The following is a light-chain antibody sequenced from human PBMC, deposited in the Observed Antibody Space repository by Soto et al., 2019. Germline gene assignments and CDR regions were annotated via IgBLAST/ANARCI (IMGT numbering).Light chain of an antibody. Sequence: TVMTQSPATLSMSPGDRAALSCRASLNVATNMAWYQQKPGQAPRLPIYGASIRATGVPARFTGSGSGTEFTLTINNLQSEDFAGYYCHQYNTGLRTFGRGTRVEV. CDR1: LNVATN. V-gene: IGKV3-15*01. CDR2: GAS. CDR3: HQYNTGLRT. J-gene: IGKJ1*01.